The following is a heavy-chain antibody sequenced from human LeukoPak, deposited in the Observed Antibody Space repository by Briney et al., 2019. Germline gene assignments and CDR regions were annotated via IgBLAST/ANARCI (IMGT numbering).Heavy chain of an antibody. D-gene: IGHD3-10*01. CDR1: GFTFRSFA. J-gene: IGHJ4*02. CDR2: IRFDGSNM. V-gene: IGHV3-30*02. CDR3: AKDGSRWFGELLPLDY. Sequence: AGGSLRLSCATSGFTFRSFAMHWVRQAPGKGLEWLAFIRFDGSNMYYAGSVKGRFRISRDNSKKLLYLQMNSLGADDTGVYYCAKDGSRWFGELLPLDYWGQGTLVTVSS.